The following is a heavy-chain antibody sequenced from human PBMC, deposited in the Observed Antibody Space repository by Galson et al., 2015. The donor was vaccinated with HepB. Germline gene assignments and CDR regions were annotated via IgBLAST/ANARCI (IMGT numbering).Heavy chain of an antibody. V-gene: IGHV3-23*01. CDR3: ARAVLFGANY. Sequence: FLRHRYASAEFTLNRYALNWVRQAPGHGPECDSGISGSRGTPYSADSVKGRFTISRDNSKNTLYLQMNSLRGEDTAVYYCARAVLFGANYWGQGTLVTVSS. J-gene: IGHJ4*02. CDR2: ISGSRGTP. D-gene: IGHD3-10*01. CDR1: EFTLNRYA.